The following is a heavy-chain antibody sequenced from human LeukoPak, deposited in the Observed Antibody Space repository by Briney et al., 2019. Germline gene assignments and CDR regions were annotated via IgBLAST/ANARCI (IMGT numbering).Heavy chain of an antibody. CDR1: GFTFSSYA. CDR2: ISYDGSNK. V-gene: IGHV3-30*04. CDR3: AKASYPHSGAWYNLLS. D-gene: IGHD6-13*01. Sequence: PGGSLRLSCAASGFTFSSYAMHWVRQAPGKGLEWVAVISYDGSNKYYADSVKGRFTISRDTSKNTLYLQMNSLRAEDSAVYYCAKASYPHSGAWYNLLSWGRGTLVTVSS. J-gene: IGHJ5*02.